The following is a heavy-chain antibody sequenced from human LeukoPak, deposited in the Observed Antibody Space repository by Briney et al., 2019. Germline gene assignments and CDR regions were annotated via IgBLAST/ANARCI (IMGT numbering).Heavy chain of an antibody. V-gene: IGHV4-30-2*01. CDR3: ARARGYSYGYQAFDI. CDR1: GGSISSGGYS. CDR2: IYHSGST. Sequence: SETLSLTCAVSGGSISSGGYSWSWIRQPPGKGLEWIGYIYHSGSTYYNPSLKSRVTISVDGSKNQFSLKLSSVTAADTAVYYCARARGYSYGYQAFDIWGQGTMVTVSS. J-gene: IGHJ3*02. D-gene: IGHD5-18*01.